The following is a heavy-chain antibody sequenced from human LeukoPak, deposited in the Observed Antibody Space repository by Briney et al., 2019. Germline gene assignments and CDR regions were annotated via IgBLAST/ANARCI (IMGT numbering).Heavy chain of an antibody. CDR2: ISGSGGST. J-gene: IGHJ6*03. D-gene: IGHD4-17*01. CDR1: GFTFSSYG. CDR3: AKGGGDYENYYYYYMDV. Sequence: PGGSLRLSCAASGFTFSSYGMSWVRQAPGKGLEWVSAISGSGGSTYNADSVKGRFTISRDNSKNTLYLQMNSLRAEDTAVYYCAKGGGDYENYYYYYMDVWGKGTTVTISS. V-gene: IGHV3-23*01.